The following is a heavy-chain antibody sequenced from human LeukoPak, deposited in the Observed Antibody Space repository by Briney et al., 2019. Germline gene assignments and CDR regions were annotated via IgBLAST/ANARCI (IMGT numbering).Heavy chain of an antibody. J-gene: IGHJ1*01. V-gene: IGHV4-61*02. CDR2: IYTSGST. D-gene: IGHD6-19*01. Sequence: SETLSLTCTVSGGSISSGSYYWSWIRQPAGKGLEWIGRIYTSGSTNYNPSLKSRVTISVDTSKNQFSLKLSSVTAADTAVYYCARASVGYSSGWYWRGYFQHWGQGTLVTVSS. CDR1: GGSISSGSYY. CDR3: ARASVGYSSGWYWRGYFQH.